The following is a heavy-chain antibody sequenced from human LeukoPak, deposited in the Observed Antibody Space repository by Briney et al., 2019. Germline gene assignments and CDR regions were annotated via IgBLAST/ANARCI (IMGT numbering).Heavy chain of an antibody. V-gene: IGHV3-7*01. CDR3: ARAYSYDSAGYYGD. J-gene: IGHJ4*02. CDR1: GFTFSSYA. CDR2: IKQDGSER. Sequence: GGSLRLSCAASGFTFSSYAMSWVRQAPGKGLEWVANIKQDGSERYYVDSVKGRFTISRDNAKNSLYLQMNSLRAEDSAVYYCARAYSYDSAGYYGDWGQGTLVTVSS. D-gene: IGHD3-22*01.